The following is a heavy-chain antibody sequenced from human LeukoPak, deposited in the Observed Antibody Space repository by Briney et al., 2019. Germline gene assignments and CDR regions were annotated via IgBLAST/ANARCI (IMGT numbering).Heavy chain of an antibody. CDR3: ARDLATSANWELDY. V-gene: IGHV1-2*02. J-gene: IGHJ4*02. D-gene: IGHD6-25*01. CDR1: GYTFTGYF. CDR2: INPNSGVT. Sequence: ASVKVSCKASGYTFTGYFIHWVRQAPGQGLEWMGRINPNSGVTTYALSFQGRVTMTRDTSINTAYVELSSLRSDDTAVYYCARDLATSANWELDYWGQGTLITVSS.